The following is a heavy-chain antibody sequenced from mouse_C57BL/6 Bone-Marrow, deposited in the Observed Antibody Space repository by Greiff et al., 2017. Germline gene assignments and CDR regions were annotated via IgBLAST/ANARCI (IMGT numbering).Heavy chain of an antibody. CDR1: GFTIKDYY. V-gene: IGHV14-2*01. CDR3: ARVGAY. Sequence: VQLQQSGAELVKPGASVKLSCTASGFTIKDYYMHWVKQRTEQGLEWIGRIDPEDGETNYTAKFQGKATITADTSSNTAYVQLSSLTSEDTAVYYCARVGAYWGQGTLVTVSA. J-gene: IGHJ3*01. CDR2: IDPEDGET.